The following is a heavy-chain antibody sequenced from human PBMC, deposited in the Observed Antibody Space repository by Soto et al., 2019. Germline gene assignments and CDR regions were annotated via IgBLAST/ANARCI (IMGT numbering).Heavy chain of an antibody. Sequence: GGSLRLSCAASGFTFSSYGMHWVRQAPGKGLEWVAVIWYDGSNKYYADSVKGRFTISRDNSKNTLYLQMNSLRAEDTAVYYCARDGRYCSDGSCYSRDFDYWGQGTLVTVSS. CDR2: IWYDGSNK. V-gene: IGHV3-33*01. CDR3: ARDGRYCSDGSCYSRDFDY. J-gene: IGHJ4*02. CDR1: GFTFSSYG. D-gene: IGHD2-15*01.